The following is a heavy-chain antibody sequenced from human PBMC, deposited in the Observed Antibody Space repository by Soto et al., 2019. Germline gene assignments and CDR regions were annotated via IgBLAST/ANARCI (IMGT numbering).Heavy chain of an antibody. D-gene: IGHD3-22*01. V-gene: IGHV4-4*07. J-gene: IGHJ6*02. CDR3: ARELTQRMGYYYIGMAV. Sequence: PSETLSLTCAVSGDSIRTFYWNWFRQPAGGGLEWIGRFSLSGDTDYNPSLRSRLTMSFDTSKSQFSLSLTSVTAADTAVYYCARELTQRMGYYYIGMAVWGQGTTVTVSS. CDR2: FSLSGDT. CDR1: GDSIRTFY.